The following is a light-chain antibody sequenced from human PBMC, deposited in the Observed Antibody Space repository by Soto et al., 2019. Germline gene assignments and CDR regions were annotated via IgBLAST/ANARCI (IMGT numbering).Light chain of an antibody. CDR3: QQYKSYWT. CDR2: DAS. Sequence: DLQITQSPSTPSASVRDGVTNPCRASQRISTWLAWYQQKPGKAPKLLISDASSLETGVPSRFSGSGSGTEFTLTINSLQPDDFATYYCQQYKSYWTFGQGTKVDIK. V-gene: IGKV1-5*01. CDR1: QRISTW. J-gene: IGKJ1*01.